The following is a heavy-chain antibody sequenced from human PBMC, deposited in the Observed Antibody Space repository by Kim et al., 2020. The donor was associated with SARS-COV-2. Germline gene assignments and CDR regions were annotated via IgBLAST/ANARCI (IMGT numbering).Heavy chain of an antibody. CDR1: GFTFSTYT. V-gene: IGHV3-21*01. J-gene: IGHJ1*01. Sequence: GVSLRLSCGASGFTFSTYTMNWVRQAPGKGLEWVSSITSSSSYIYYANSVKGRFTISRDNAKNSLYLQMNSLRAEDTAVYYCARDLQPDTYTSSGYVENFHHWGQGTLVTVSS. D-gene: IGHD6-13*01. CDR2: ITSSSSYI. CDR3: ARDLQPDTYTSSGYVENFHH.